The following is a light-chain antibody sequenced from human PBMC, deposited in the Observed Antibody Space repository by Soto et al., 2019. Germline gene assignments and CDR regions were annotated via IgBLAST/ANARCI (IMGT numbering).Light chain of an antibody. CDR1: QNVTSN. Sequence: EIVMTQSPATLSVSPGERVTLSCRASQNVTSNLAWYQQKPGQAPRLLIYRASTRATDIADRFSGSGSGTEFTLTIGGLQSEDFAVYYCQQYNNWPPITFGQGTRLEI. J-gene: IGKJ5*01. V-gene: IGKV3-15*01. CDR2: RAS. CDR3: QQYNNWPPIT.